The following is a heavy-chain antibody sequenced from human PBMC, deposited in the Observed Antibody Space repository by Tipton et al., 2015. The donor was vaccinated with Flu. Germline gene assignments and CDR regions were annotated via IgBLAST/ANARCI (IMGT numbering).Heavy chain of an antibody. CDR2: INPNSGGT. D-gene: IGHD1-26*01. CDR1: GYSFSDYY. Sequence: QLVQSGAEEKEPGASVKVSCKASGYSFSDYYLHWVRQAPGQGLEWVGRINPNSGGTSFGSKFQGRVAMTRDTSLTTAYMELSRRTSDDTALYYCAARGWYRGKYWEAWGQGTLVSVSS. CDR3: AARGWYRGKYWEA. J-gene: IGHJ5*02. V-gene: IGHV1-2*06.